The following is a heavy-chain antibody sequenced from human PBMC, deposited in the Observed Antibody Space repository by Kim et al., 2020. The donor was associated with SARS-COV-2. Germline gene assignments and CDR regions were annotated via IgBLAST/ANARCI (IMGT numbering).Heavy chain of an antibody. CDR3: AREGWGRGYSGFHI. CDR2: INTNTGNP. D-gene: IGHD5-12*01. J-gene: IGHJ3*02. CDR1: GYTFTSYA. Sequence: ASVKVSCKASGYTFTSYAMNWVRQAPGQGLEWMGWINTNTGNPTYAQGFTGRFVFSLDTSVSTAYLQISSLKAEDTAVYYCAREGWGRGYSGFHIWGQGTMVTVSS. V-gene: IGHV7-4-1*02.